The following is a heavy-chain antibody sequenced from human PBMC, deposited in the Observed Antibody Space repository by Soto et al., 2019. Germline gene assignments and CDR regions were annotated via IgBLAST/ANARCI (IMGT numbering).Heavy chain of an antibody. J-gene: IGHJ4*02. CDR1: GGSISSGDDS. CDR3: ARGYGDYDLPPFDY. D-gene: IGHD4-17*01. Sequence: QLQLQESGSGLVKPSQTLSLTCAVSGGSISSGDDSWSWIRQPPGKGLEWIGYIYHSGSTYYNPSLKSRGTIPIDRPKNQFSLKLSSVTAADTAVYYCARGYGDYDLPPFDYWGQGTLVTVSS. CDR2: IYHSGST. V-gene: IGHV4-30-2*01.